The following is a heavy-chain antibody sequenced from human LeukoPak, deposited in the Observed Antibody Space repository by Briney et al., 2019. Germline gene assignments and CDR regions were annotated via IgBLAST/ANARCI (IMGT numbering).Heavy chain of an antibody. CDR2: IYYSGST. J-gene: IGHJ4*02. CDR1: GGSISSYY. D-gene: IGHD3-22*01. CDR3: ARVTGYMIEDYFDY. Sequence: SETLSLTCTVSGGSISSYYWSWVRQPPGKGLEGMGYIYYSGSTNYNPSLKSRVTISVKTSKKQFSLKLSSVTAADTAVYYCARVTGYMIEDYFDYWGQGTLVTVSS. V-gene: IGHV4-59*01.